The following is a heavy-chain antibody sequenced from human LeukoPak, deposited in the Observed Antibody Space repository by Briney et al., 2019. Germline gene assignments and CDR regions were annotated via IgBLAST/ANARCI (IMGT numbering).Heavy chain of an antibody. CDR1: GFTFGDYA. CDR2: IRSKAYGGTT. D-gene: IGHD3/OR15-3a*01. CDR3: TRAADFWTYMDV. Sequence: PGRSLRLSCTASGFTFGDYAMSWVRQAPGKGLEWVGFIRSKAYGGTTEYAASVKGRFTISRDDSRSIAYLQMNSLKTEDTAVYYCTRAADFWTYMDVWGKGTTVTVSS. V-gene: IGHV3-49*04. J-gene: IGHJ6*03.